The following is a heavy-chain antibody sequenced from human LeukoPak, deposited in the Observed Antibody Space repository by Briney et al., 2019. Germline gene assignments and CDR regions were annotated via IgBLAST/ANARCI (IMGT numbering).Heavy chain of an antibody. J-gene: IGHJ4*02. CDR1: GFTFSTYA. CDR2: ISGSDDGT. D-gene: IGHD2-15*01. CDR3: AKSPVSSCRGSFCYPFDY. V-gene: IGHV3-23*01. Sequence: GGSLRLSCAASGFTFSTYAMSWVRQIPGKGPEWVSAISGSDDGTYYADSVKGRFTISRDNSRNTLYLQMNPLRAVDTAVYFCAKSPVSSCRGSFCYPFDYWGQGNLVTVSS.